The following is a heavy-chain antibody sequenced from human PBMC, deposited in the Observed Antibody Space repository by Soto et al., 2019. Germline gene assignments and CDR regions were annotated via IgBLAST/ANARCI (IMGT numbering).Heavy chain of an antibody. CDR3: ARASTYYYDSSGYSRGDYFDY. CDR2: IYHSGST. Sequence: QVQLQESGPGLVKPSGTLSLTCAVSGGSISSSNWWSWVRQPPGKGLEGIGEIYHSGSTNYNPSLKRRVTISVDKSKNQFSLKLSSVTAADTAVYYCARASTYYYDSSGYSRGDYFDYWGQGTLVTVSS. J-gene: IGHJ4*02. CDR1: GGSISSSNW. V-gene: IGHV4-4*02. D-gene: IGHD3-22*01.